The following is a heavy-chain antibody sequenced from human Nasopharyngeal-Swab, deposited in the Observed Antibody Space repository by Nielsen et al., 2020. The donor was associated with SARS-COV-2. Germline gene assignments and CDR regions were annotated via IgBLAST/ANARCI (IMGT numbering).Heavy chain of an antibody. CDR3: AKDSGTWFGELLSGCMDV. CDR1: EFTFSSYG. V-gene: IGHV3-30*18. J-gene: IGHJ6*02. CDR2: ISYDGSNK. D-gene: IGHD3-10*01. Sequence: GGSLRLSCAASEFTFSSYGMHWVRQAPGKGLEWVAVISYDGSNKYYADSVKGRFTISRDNSKNTLYLQMNSLRAEDTAVYYCAKDSGTWFGELLSGCMDVWGQGTTVTVSS.